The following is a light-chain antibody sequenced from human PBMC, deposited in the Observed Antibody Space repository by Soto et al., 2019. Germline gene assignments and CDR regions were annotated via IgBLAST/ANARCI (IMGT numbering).Light chain of an antibody. V-gene: IGLV1-40*01. CDR2: GNR. CDR3: QSYDSSLSGPVV. J-gene: IGLJ2*01. Sequence: QSVLTQPPSVSGAPGQRVTISCTGSSANIGAGYDVHWYQQLPGTAPKLLMYGNRNRPSGVPDRFSGSKSGTSASLAITGLQAEDEADYYCQSYDSSLSGPVVFGGGTKVTVL. CDR1: SANIGAGYD.